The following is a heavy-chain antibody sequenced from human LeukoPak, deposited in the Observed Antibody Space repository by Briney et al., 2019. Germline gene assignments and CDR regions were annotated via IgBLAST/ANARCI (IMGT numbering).Heavy chain of an antibody. CDR2: IIPILGIA. CDR1: GGTFSSYT. CDR3: ARDNSGGGYYYY. J-gene: IGHJ4*02. D-gene: IGHD3-22*01. Sequence: ASVKVSCKASGGTFSSYTISLVRQAPGQGLEWMGRIIPILGIANYAQKFQGRVTITADKSTSTAYMELSSLRSEDTAVYYCARDNSGGGYYYYWGQGTLVTVSS. V-gene: IGHV1-69*04.